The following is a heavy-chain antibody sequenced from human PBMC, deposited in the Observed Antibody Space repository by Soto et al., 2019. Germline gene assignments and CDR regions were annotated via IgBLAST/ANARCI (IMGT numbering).Heavy chain of an antibody. V-gene: IGHV3-23*01. CDR1: GFTFSTHA. CDR3: AKQSKWSSTSCYSGGSTCPLDC. J-gene: IGHJ4*02. D-gene: IGHD2-2*02. Sequence: EVQLLESGGGLVQPGGSLRLSCAVSGFTFSTHAMSWVRQAPGKGLEWVSGTSATGSTTYYADSVKGQFTISRDHSKNTLYLQINSLRAEDTAIYYCAKQSKWSSTSCYSGGSTCPLDCWGQGTLVTVSS. CDR2: TSATGSTT.